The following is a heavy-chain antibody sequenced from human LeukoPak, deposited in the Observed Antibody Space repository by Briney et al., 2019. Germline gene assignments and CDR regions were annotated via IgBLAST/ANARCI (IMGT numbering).Heavy chain of an antibody. CDR1: GFTVSTNY. CDR2: IYYGVTT. V-gene: IGHV3-66*01. Sequence: PGGSLRLSCAVSGFTVSTNYMSWVRQAPGKGLEWVSVIYYGVTTYYADSVKGRFTISRDNSKNTLYLQMNSLRDEDTAMYYCARDRGAGKYHLDYWGQGTLVTVSS. CDR3: ARDRGAGKYHLDY. D-gene: IGHD2-2*01. J-gene: IGHJ4*02.